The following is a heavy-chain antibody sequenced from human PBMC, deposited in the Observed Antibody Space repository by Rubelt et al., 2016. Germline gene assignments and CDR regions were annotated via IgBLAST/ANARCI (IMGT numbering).Heavy chain of an antibody. D-gene: IGHD1-20*01. Sequence: EVQLVESGGGLVQPGGSLRLSCAASGVTFSHYAMSWVRQAPGKGLEWVSSITGSGSSTYYADSVKGRFTISRDNSKNTLNLQMNSRRAEDTAVYYCARDQYNWNVFDYWGQGTLVTVSS. J-gene: IGHJ4*02. CDR3: ARDQYNWNVFDY. CDR2: ITGSGSST. CDR1: GVTFSHYA. V-gene: IGHV3-23*04.